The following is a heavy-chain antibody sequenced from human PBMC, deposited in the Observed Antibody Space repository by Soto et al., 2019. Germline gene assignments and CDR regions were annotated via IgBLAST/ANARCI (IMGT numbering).Heavy chain of an antibody. Sequence: KPSETLCLTCTVSGDSITNHYWGWVRQPPGRGLEWIGTISYSGSGRLYSTPAIKRRLSMSADTSNNFFSLTLNSVTAADTDVYYCARHVPLCPIADCDYLEVLFDHWCRGTLVTVSS. V-gene: IGHV4-59*04. D-gene: IGHD2-21*02. J-gene: IGHJ5*01. CDR3: ARHVPLCPIADCDYLEVLFDH. CDR2: ISYSGSGRL. CDR1: GDSITNHY.